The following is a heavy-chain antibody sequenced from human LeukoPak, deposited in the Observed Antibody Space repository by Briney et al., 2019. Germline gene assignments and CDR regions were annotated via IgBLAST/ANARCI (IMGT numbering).Heavy chain of an antibody. CDR1: GGSISTYY. J-gene: IGHJ4*02. CDR3: AREDGSSWYYFDS. D-gene: IGHD6-13*01. Sequence: SETLSLTCTVSGGSISTYYWNWIRQPPGKGLEWIGYIYYSGSTNYNPSLKSRVTISVDTSKNQFSLKLSSVTAADTAVYYCAREDGSSWYYFDSWGQGTLVTVSS. V-gene: IGHV4-59*01. CDR2: IYYSGST.